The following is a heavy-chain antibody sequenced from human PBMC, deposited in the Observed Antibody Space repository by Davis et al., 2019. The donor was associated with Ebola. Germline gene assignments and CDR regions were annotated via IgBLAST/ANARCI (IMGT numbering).Heavy chain of an antibody. CDR3: AKDQYYYGMDV. Sequence: PGGSLRLSCAASGFTFTSYSMNWVRQAPGKGLEWVSGISWNSGSIGYADSVKGQFTISRDNAKNSLYLQMNSLRAEDTALYYCAKDQYYYGMDVWGQGTTVTVSS. CDR2: ISWNSGSI. CDR1: GFTFTSYS. J-gene: IGHJ6*02. V-gene: IGHV3-9*01.